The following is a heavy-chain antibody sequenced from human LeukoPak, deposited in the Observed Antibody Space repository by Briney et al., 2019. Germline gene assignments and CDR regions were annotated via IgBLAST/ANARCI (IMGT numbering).Heavy chain of an antibody. D-gene: IGHD3-22*01. J-gene: IGHJ4*02. CDR2: VSYDGGHK. CDR1: GFSLSDYG. V-gene: IGHV3-30*03. CDR3: ARDRINMMVLGHDSGLDC. Sequence: GGSLRLSCVGSGFSLSDYGIHWVRQAPGKGLEWVAVVSYDGGHKYYADSVKGRFTISRDTSSDTVSLQMNSLRVEDTALYYCARDRINMMVLGHDSGLDCLGQGTLVTVPS.